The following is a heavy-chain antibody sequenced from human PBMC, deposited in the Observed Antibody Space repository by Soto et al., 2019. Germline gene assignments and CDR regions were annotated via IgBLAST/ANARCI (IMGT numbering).Heavy chain of an antibody. J-gene: IGHJ6*02. Sequence: GGSLRLSCAASGFTFSSYAMSWVRQAPGKGLEWVSAISGSGGSTYYADSVKGRFTISRDNSKNTLYLQMNSLRAEDTAVYYCAKVGDFWSGYYRGLVDVWGQGTTVTVSS. D-gene: IGHD3-3*01. CDR2: ISGSGGST. V-gene: IGHV3-23*01. CDR3: AKVGDFWSGYYRGLVDV. CDR1: GFTFSSYA.